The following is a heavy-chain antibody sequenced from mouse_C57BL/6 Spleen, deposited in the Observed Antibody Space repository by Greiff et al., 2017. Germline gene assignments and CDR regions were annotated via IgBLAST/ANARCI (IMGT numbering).Heavy chain of an antibody. V-gene: IGHV1-82*01. J-gene: IGHJ2*01. CDR3: ATQYDYDGGGFDY. D-gene: IGHD2-4*01. CDR2: IYPGDGDT. CDR1: GYAFSSSW. Sequence: QVQLQQSGPELVKPGASVKISCKASGYAFSSSWMNWVKQRPGKGLEWIGRIYPGDGDTNYNGKFKGKATLTADKSSSTAYMQLSRLTSEDSAVYFCATQYDYDGGGFDYWGQGTTLTVSS.